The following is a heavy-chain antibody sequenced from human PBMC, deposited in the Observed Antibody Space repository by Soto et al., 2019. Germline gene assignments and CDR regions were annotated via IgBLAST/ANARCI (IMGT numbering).Heavy chain of an antibody. CDR3: ARASYDTPFDY. Sequence: NPSETLSLTCTVSGGSISSSSYYWGWIRQPPGKGLEWIGSIYYSGSTYYNPSLKSRVTISVDTSKNQFSLKLSSVTAADTAVYYCARASYDTPFDYWGQGTLVTVSS. J-gene: IGHJ4*02. CDR2: IYYSGST. D-gene: IGHD5-12*01. V-gene: IGHV4-39*01. CDR1: GGSISSSSYY.